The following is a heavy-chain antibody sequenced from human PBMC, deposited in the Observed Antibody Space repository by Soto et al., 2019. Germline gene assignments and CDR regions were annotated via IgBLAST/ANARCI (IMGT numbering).Heavy chain of an antibody. CDR2: INPNSGGT. D-gene: IGHD6-6*01. V-gene: IGHV1-2*02. Sequence: QVQLVQSGAEVKKPGASVKVSCKASGYSFTTYYIHWVRQAPGQGLEWMGFINPNSGGTKYEQKVQGRVTMTRDTSINTAYMELNRLTSDDAAMYYCARVEGSASSAGDWGQGTLVTVS. CDR3: ARVEGSASSAGD. J-gene: IGHJ4*02. CDR1: GYSFTTYY.